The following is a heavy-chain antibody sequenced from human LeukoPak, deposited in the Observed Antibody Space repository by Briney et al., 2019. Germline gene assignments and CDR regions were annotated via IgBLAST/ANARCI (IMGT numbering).Heavy chain of an antibody. CDR1: GFTFTNDF. D-gene: IGHD6-13*01. J-gene: IGHJ6*03. CDR2: MRVDGTDI. CDR3: AKDPVAAAGTFYYMAV. V-gene: IGHV3-7*01. Sequence: GGSLRLSCAASGFTFTNDFMTWVRQAPGKGLEWVANMRVDGTDIHYVDSVKGRFTISRDNTKNTLYLEINSLRPDDTGIYYCAKDPVAAAGTFYYMAVWGKGTTVTVSS.